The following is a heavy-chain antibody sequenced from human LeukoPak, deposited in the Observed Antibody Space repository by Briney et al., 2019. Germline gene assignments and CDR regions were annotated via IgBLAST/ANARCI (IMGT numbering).Heavy chain of an antibody. CDR1: GGSISNGGYS. CDR2: IYHSGGT. V-gene: IGHV4-30-2*01. CDR3: ARIRSDYFDY. Sequence: SETLSLTCAVSGGSISNGGYSWGWIRRPPGKGLEWIGYIYHSGGTHYNPSLKSRVTMSVDRSKSQFSLKLNSVTAADTAVYYCARIRSDYFDYWGQGTLVTVSS. J-gene: IGHJ4*02.